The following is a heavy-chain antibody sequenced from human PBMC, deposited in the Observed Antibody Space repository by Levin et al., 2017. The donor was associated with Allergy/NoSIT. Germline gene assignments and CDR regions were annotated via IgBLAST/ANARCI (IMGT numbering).Heavy chain of an antibody. Sequence: SCAASGFTFASYAMTWVRQAPGKGLEWVSGVSASGINISSSSSFPFLFTISRDNSKNTLYLQMNSLRAEDTAVFYCAKGRGYCSGGTCYYPNDAFDLWVQGTMVTVSS. D-gene: IGHD2-15*01. CDR3: AKGRGYCSGGTCYYPNDAFDL. CDR1: GFTFASYA. CDR2: VSASGINI. V-gene: IGHV3-23*01. J-gene: IGHJ3*01.